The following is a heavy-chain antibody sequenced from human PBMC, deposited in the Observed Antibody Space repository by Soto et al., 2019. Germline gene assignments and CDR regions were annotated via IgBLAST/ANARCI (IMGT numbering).Heavy chain of an antibody. CDR2: IIPIFGTA. J-gene: IGHJ6*02. CDR1: GGTFSSYA. V-gene: IGHV1-69*13. Sequence: GASVKVSCKASGGTFSSYAISWVRQAPGQGLEWMGGIIPIFGTANYAQKFQGRVTITADESTSTAYMELSSLRSEDTAVYYCATYGGNSGSSPYYYGMDVWGQGTTVTVSS. D-gene: IGHD2-21*02. CDR3: ATYGGNSGSSPYYYGMDV.